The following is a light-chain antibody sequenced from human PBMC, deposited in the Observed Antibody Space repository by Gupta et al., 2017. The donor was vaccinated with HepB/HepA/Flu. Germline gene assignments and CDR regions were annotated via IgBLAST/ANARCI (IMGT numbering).Light chain of an antibody. Sequence: EIVLTQSPATLSLSPGDRATLSSRASQSVSNYLAWYQQKPGQAPRLLIYDASNRATGIAARFSGSGYDTDFTLTSSSREHEACAVYYWQQRSNWLTFGGGTKVEIK. V-gene: IGKV3-11*01. CDR3: QQRSNWLT. CDR2: DAS. J-gene: IGKJ4*01. CDR1: QSVSNY.